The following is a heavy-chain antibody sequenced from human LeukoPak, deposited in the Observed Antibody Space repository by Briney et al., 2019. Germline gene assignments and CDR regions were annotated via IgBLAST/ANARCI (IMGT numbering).Heavy chain of an antibody. CDR3: ARRPAGTRTFDY. V-gene: IGHV3-33*01. Sequence: PGRSLRLSCAASGFTFSSYGMHWVRQAPGKGLEWVAVIWYDGSNKYYADSVKGRFTISADKSISTAYLQWTSLKASDTAMYYCARRPAGTRTFDYWGQGALVTVSS. CDR2: IWYDGSNK. D-gene: IGHD1-7*01. J-gene: IGHJ4*02. CDR1: GFTFSSYG.